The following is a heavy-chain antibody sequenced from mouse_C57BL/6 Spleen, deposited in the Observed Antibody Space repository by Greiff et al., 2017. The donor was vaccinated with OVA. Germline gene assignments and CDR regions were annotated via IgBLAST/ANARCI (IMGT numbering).Heavy chain of an antibody. Sequence: VQRVESGAELVKPGASVKISCKASGYAFSSYWMNWVKQRPGKGLEWIGQIYPGDGDTNYNGKFKGKATLTADKSSSTAYMQLSSLTSEDSAVYFCARWSMVTTGDYYAMDYWGQGTSVTVSS. CDR1: GYAFSSYW. CDR3: ARWSMVTTGDYYAMDY. J-gene: IGHJ4*01. D-gene: IGHD2-2*01. V-gene: IGHV1-80*01. CDR2: IYPGDGDT.